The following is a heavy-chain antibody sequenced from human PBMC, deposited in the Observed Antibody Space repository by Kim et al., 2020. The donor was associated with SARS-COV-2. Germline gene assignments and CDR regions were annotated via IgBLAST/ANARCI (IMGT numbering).Heavy chain of an antibody. CDR3: ARPAYSGSYYSWFDP. J-gene: IGHJ5*02. Sequence: SETLSLTCTVSGGSISSSSYYWGWIRQPPGKGLEWIGCIYYSGSTYYNPSLKSRVTISVDTSKNQFSLKLSSVTAADTAVYYCARPAYSGSYYSWFDPWGQGTLVTVSS. CDR1: GGSISSSSYY. CDR2: IYYSGST. D-gene: IGHD1-26*01. V-gene: IGHV4-39*01.